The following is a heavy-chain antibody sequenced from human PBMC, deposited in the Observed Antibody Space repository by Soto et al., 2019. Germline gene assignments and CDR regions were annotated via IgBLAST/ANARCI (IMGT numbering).Heavy chain of an antibody. D-gene: IGHD4-17*01. Sequence: SETLSLTCTVSGGSISSYYWSWIRQPPGKGLEWIGYIYYSGSTNYNPSLKSRVTISVDTSKNQFSLKLNSVTAADTDVYYCARNHDYGDQGRGYYYYYMDVWGKGTTVTVSS. CDR2: IYYSGST. CDR1: GGSISSYY. V-gene: IGHV4-59*08. J-gene: IGHJ6*03. CDR3: ARNHDYGDQGRGYYYYYMDV.